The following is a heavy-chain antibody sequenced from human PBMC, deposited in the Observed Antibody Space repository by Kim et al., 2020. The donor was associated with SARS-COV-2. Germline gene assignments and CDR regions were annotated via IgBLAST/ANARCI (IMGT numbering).Heavy chain of an antibody. J-gene: IGHJ6*02. CDR3: ARDLRLVPTYYYCGMDV. CDR1: GFTFSSYG. V-gene: IGHV3-30-3*01. D-gene: IGHD3-9*01. Sequence: GGSLRLSCAASGFTFSSYGMHWVRQAPGKGLQWVAITSYDGSNKYYVESVKGRFTISRDNSKSTLYLQMNSLRAEDTAVYYCARDLRLVPTYYYCGMDVWGQGTTVTVSS. CDR2: TSYDGSNK.